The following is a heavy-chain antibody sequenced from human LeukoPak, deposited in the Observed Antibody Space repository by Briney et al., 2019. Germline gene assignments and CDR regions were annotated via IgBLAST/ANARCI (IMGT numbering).Heavy chain of an antibody. CDR1: GGSISSYY. Sequence: SETLSLTCAVSGGSISSYYWSWVRQPAGKGLEWIGRLYTRGRTDYNPSLKGRVTMSADTSKNQFSLKLSSVTAGDTAVYYCASGGNSGSYFEDWGQGTLVTVSS. J-gene: IGHJ4*02. CDR3: ASGGNSGSYFED. CDR2: LYTRGRT. D-gene: IGHD1-26*01. V-gene: IGHV4-4*07.